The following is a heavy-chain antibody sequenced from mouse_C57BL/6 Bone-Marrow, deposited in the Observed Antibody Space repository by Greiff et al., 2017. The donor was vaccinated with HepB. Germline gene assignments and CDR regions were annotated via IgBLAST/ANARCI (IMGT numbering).Heavy chain of an antibody. CDR3: ARTYYYGSSPHWYFDV. CDR2: ISSGSSTI. V-gene: IGHV5-17*01. Sequence: EVQGVESGGGLVKPGGSLKLSCAASGFTFSDYGMHWVRQAPEKGLEWVAYISSGSSTIYYADTVKGRFTISRDNAKNTLFLQMTSLRSEDTAMYYCARTYYYGSSPHWYFDVWGTGTTVTVSS. J-gene: IGHJ1*03. CDR1: GFTFSDYG. D-gene: IGHD1-1*01.